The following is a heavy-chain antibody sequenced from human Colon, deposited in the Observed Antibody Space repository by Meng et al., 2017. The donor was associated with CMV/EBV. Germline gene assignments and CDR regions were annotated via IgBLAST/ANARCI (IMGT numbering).Heavy chain of an antibody. J-gene: IGHJ4*01. Sequence: GGPLRLSCAASGFTFSSYTMNWVRQAPGKGLEWIASISTASTYIYYAESLKGRFTISRDNAKDSLGLHMNSVSAEDTAVYYCVRENLPPRRLDVWGQGTLVTVSS. CDR2: ISTASTYI. V-gene: IGHV3-21*01. D-gene: IGHD3-16*01. CDR3: VRENLPPRRLDV. CDR1: GFTFSSYT.